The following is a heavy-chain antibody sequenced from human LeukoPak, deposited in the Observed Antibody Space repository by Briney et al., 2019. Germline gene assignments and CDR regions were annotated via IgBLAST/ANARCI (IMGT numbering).Heavy chain of an antibody. CDR3: ARDRTFSDSGSAAFHYYYYGMDV. Sequence: HPGGSLRLSCAASGFTFSSYGMHWVRQAPGKGLEWVAVIWYDGSNKYYADSVKGRFTISRDNSKNTLYLQMNSLRAEDTAVYYCARDRTFSDSGSAAFHYYYYGMDVWGQGTTVTVSS. CDR2: IWYDGSNK. V-gene: IGHV3-33*01. D-gene: IGHD1-26*01. J-gene: IGHJ6*02. CDR1: GFTFSSYG.